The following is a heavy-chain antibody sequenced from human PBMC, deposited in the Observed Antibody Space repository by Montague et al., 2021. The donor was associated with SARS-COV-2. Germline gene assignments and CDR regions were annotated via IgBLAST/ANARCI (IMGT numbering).Heavy chain of an antibody. Sequence: SLRLSCAASGFTFSSYAMHWVRQAPGKGLEWVAVISYDGSNKYYADSVKGRFTISRDNSKNTPYLQMNSLRAEDTAVYYCARDLAVVAATPFDYWGQGTLVTVSS. J-gene: IGHJ4*02. CDR2: ISYDGSNK. CDR1: GFTFSSYA. D-gene: IGHD2-15*01. CDR3: ARDLAVVAATPFDY. V-gene: IGHV3-30*04.